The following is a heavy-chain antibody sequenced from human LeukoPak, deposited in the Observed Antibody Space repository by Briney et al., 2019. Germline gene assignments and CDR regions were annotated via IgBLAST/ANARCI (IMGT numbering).Heavy chain of an antibody. CDR2: IYRDGRT. Sequence: GGSLRLSCAASGFTVSSNYMSWVRQAPGKGLEWVSVIYRDGRTFYADSVRGRFTISRDNSKNTLYLQMNTLRAEDTAVYFCSTIVPDVVATLTFAYWGQGALVTVSS. D-gene: IGHD2-21*01. CDR3: STIVPDVVATLTFAY. V-gene: IGHV3-66*01. J-gene: IGHJ4*02. CDR1: GFTVSSNY.